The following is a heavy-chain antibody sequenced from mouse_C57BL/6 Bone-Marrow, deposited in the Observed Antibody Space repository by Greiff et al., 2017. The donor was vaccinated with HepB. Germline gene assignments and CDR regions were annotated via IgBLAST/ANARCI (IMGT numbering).Heavy chain of an antibody. D-gene: IGHD1-1*01. J-gene: IGHJ3*01. CDR1: GYAFSSYW. CDR3: ARSDYFRFAY. V-gene: IGHV1-80*01. Sequence: QVQLQQSGAELVKPGASVKISCKASGYAFSSYWLNWVKQRPGRGLEWIGQIYPGDGDTNYNGKFKGKATLTADKSSSTAYMPLSSLTSEDSAVYFCARSDYFRFAYWGQGTLVTVSA. CDR2: IYPGDGDT.